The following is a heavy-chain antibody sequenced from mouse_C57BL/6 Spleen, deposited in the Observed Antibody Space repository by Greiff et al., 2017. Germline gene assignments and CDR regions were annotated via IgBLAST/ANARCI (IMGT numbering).Heavy chain of an antibody. CDR1: GFSLTSYG. J-gene: IGHJ4*01. V-gene: IGHV2-2*01. CDR3: ARTGGYAMDY. CDR2: IWSGGST. Sequence: QVQLQQSGPGLVQPSQSLSITCTVSGFSLTSYGVHWVRQSPGKGLEWLGVIWSGGSTAYNAAFISRLSISKDNSKSQVFFKMNRLQADDTAIYYCARTGGYAMDYWGQGTSVTVSS.